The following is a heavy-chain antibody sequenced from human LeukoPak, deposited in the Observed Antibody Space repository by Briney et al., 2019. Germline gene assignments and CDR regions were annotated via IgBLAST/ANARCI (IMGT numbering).Heavy chain of an antibody. Sequence: GGSLRLSCGASGFTFSRYAMSWVRQAPGKGLQWVSEIGGSGGAIYYADSVKGRFTISRDNSKNTLFLEMNSLRAEDTAVYYCARDLNLRHPGIDYWGQGTLVTVSS. D-gene: IGHD3-10*01. CDR2: IGGSGGAI. CDR3: ARDLNLRHPGIDY. CDR1: GFTFSRYA. V-gene: IGHV3-23*01. J-gene: IGHJ4*02.